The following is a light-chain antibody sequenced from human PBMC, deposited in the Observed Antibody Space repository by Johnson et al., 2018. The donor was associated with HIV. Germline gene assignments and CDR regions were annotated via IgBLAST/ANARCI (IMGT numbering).Light chain of an antibody. V-gene: IGLV1-51*02. CDR2: ENN. Sequence: QSVLTQPPSVSAAPGQKVTISCSGSSSNIGNNYVSWYQQLPGTAPKLLIYENNKRPSGIPDRFSGSKSGTSATLGITGLQPRDEADYYCGTWDSSLSAGRVFGTGTKVTVL. J-gene: IGLJ1*01. CDR1: SSNIGNNY. CDR3: GTWDSSLSAGRV.